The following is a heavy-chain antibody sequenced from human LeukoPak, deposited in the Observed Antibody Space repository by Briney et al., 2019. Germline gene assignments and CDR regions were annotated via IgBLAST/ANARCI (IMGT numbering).Heavy chain of an antibody. CDR2: IYPGDSDT. V-gene: IGHV5-51*01. CDR1: GYSFTSYW. J-gene: IGHJ4*02. D-gene: IGHD4-17*01. Sequence: GESLKISCKGSGYSFTSYWIGWVRQLPGKGLEWMGIIYPGDSDTRYSPSFQGQVTISADKSISTAYLQWSSLKASDTAMYYCARTAGPHYGDYGYFDYWGQGTLVTVSS. CDR3: ARTAGPHYGDYGYFDY.